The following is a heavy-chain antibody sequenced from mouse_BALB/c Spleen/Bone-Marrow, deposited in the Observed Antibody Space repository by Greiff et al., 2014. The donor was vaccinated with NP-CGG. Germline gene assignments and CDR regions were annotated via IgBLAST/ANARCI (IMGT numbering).Heavy chain of an antibody. D-gene: IGHD1-1*02. CDR1: GYTFSSYW. CDR3: ASFYGRFAY. V-gene: IGHV1-9*01. Sequence: QVQLQQSGAELMKPGASVKISCKATGYTFSSYWIEWVKQRPGHGLEWIGEILPGSGSTNYNEKFKGKATFTADTSSNTAYMQLSSLTSEDSAVYYCASFYGRFAYWGQGILVTVSA. CDR2: ILPGSGST. J-gene: IGHJ3*01.